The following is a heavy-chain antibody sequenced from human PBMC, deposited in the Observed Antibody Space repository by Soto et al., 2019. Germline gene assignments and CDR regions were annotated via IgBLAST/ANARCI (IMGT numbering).Heavy chain of an antibody. D-gene: IGHD3-22*01. V-gene: IGHV4-31*02. CDR2: IYYSGST. CDR1: GGSISSGGYY. J-gene: IGHJ6*02. Sequence: SETLSLTCTVSGGSISSGGYYWSWIRQHPGKGLEWIGYIYYSGSTYYNPSLKSRVTISVDTSKNQFSLKLSSVTAADTAVYYCARSGDYYDRGRYPMDVCGQWTRVRVSS. CDR3: ARSGDYYDRGRYPMDV.